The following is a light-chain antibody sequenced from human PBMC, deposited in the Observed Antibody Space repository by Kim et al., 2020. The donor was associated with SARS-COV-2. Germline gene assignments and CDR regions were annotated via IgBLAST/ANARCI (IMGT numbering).Light chain of an antibody. J-gene: IGLJ3*02. CDR2: RDS. CDR1: ALPKQY. Sequence: SPGQPARITCSGGALPKQYAYWYQQKPGQAPVLVIYRDSERPSGIPERFSGSSSGTTGTLTISGVQAEDEGDYYCQSADSSETVVFGGGTQLTVL. CDR3: QSADSSETVV. V-gene: IGLV3-25*03.